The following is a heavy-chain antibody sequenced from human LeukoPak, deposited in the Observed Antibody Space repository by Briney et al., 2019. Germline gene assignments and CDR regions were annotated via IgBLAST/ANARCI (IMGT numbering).Heavy chain of an antibody. J-gene: IGHJ4*02. V-gene: IGHV3-64*01. CDR2: ISSNGGST. CDR3: ARGDHDYVWGSYRYHLFAPLPPSNRGDY. CDR1: GFTFSSYA. Sequence: TGGSLRLSCAASGFTFSSYAMHWVRQAPGKGLEYVSAISSNGGSTYYANSVKGRFTISRDNSKNTLYLQMGSLRAEDMAVYYCARGDHDYVWGSYRYHLFAPLPPSNRGDYWGQGTLVTVSS. D-gene: IGHD3-16*02.